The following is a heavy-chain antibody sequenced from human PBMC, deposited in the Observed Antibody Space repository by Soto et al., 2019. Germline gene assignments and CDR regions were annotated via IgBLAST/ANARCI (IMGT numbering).Heavy chain of an antibody. J-gene: IGHJ6*02. D-gene: IGHD3-22*01. Sequence: SETLSLTCTVSGGSISSYYWSWIRQPPGKGLEWIGYIYYSGSTNYNPSLNSRVTISVDTSKNQFSLKLSSATAADTAVYYCARHPSRRYYDSSGYYYPLVYGMDVWGQGTTVTVSS. CDR2: IYYSGST. CDR1: GGSISSYY. CDR3: ARHPSRRYYDSSGYYYPLVYGMDV. V-gene: IGHV4-59*08.